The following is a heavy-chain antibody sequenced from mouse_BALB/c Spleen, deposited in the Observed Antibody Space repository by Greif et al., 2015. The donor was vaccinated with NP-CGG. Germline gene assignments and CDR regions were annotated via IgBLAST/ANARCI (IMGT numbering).Heavy chain of an antibody. J-gene: IGHJ2*01. D-gene: IGHD1-1*01. CDR3: ASNYGSRNYFDY. Sequence: VQLQQSGAELMKPGASVKISCKATGYTFSSYWIEWVKQRPGHGLEWIGEILPGSGSTNYNEKFKGKATFTADTSSNTAYMKLSSLTSEDSAVYYCASNYGSRNYFDYWGQGTTLTVSS. CDR2: ILPGSGST. V-gene: IGHV1-9*01. CDR1: GYTFSSYW.